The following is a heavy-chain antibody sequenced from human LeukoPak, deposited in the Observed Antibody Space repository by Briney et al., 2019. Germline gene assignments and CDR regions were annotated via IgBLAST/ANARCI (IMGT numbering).Heavy chain of an antibody. J-gene: IGHJ5*02. D-gene: IGHD3-22*01. Sequence: PGESLKISCKGSGYIFTNYWIGWVRQMPGKGLEWMGIIYPGDSDTRYSPSFQGQVTISADKSISTAYLQWSSLKASDTAMYYCARGLDSSGYYYNWFDPWGQGTLVTVSS. CDR1: GYIFTNYW. CDR3: ARGLDSSGYYYNWFDP. V-gene: IGHV5-51*01. CDR2: IYPGDSDT.